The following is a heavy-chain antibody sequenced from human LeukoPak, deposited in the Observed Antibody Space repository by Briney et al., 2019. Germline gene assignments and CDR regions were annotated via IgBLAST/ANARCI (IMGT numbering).Heavy chain of an antibody. CDR1: GASISSGSYY. J-gene: IGHJ4*02. CDR2: IYYSGST. CDR3: ARTYIAARGRAIDY. D-gene: IGHD6-6*01. V-gene: IGHV4-61*02. Sequence: SQTLSLTCTVSGASISSGSYYWSWIRQPAGKGLEWIGRIYYSGSTYYNPSLKSRVTISVDTSKNQFSLKLSSVTAADTAVYYCARTYIAARGRAIDYWGQGTLVTVSS.